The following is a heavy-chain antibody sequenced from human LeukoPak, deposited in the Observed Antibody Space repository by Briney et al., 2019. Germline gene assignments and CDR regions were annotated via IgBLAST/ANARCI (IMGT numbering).Heavy chain of an antibody. CDR2: ISYDGSNK. D-gene: IGHD3-10*01. CDR3: ARTTTPHYYGSGSYALGY. V-gene: IGHV3-30*03. CDR1: GFTFSSYG. J-gene: IGHJ4*02. Sequence: PGGSLRLSCAASGFTFSSYGMHWVRQALGKGLEWVAVISYDGSNKYYADSVKGRFTTSRDNSKNTLYLQMSSLSAEDTAVYYCARTTTPHYYGSGSYALGYWGQGTLVTVPS.